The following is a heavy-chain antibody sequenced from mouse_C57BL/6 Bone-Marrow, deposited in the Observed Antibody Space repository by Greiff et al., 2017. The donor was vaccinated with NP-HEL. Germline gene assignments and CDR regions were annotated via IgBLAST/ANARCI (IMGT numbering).Heavy chain of an antibody. CDR3: AREGGLRRRTYAMDY. V-gene: IGHV5-16*01. CDR2: INYDGSST. Sequence: EVQLVESEGGLVQPGSSLKLSCTASGFTFSDYYMAWVRQVPEKGLEWVANINYDGSSTYYLDSLQSRFIISRDNAKNSLYLQMSSLKSEDTATYYCAREGGLRRRTYAMDYWGQGTSVTVSS. D-gene: IGHD2-4*01. CDR1: GFTFSDYY. J-gene: IGHJ4*01.